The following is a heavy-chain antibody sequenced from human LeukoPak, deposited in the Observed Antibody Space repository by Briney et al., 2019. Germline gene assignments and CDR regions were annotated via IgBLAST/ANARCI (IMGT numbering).Heavy chain of an antibody. CDR3: ARQNGYSGLFDI. CDR2: IYYSGST. Sequence: PSETLSLTCTVSGGSISSYYWSWIRQPPGKGLEWIGYIYYSGSTNYNPSLKSRVTISVDTSKNQFSLKLSSVTAADPAVYYCARQNGYSGLFDIWGQGTMVTVSS. V-gene: IGHV4-59*08. D-gene: IGHD6-13*01. CDR1: GGSISSYY. J-gene: IGHJ3*02.